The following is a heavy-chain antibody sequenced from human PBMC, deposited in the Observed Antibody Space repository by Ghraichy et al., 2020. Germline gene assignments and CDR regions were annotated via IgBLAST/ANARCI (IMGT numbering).Heavy chain of an antibody. V-gene: IGHV3-23*01. Sequence: GGSLRLSCAASGFTFSSDAMSWVRQAPGKGLEWVSAISGSGGSTYYAASVKGWFTISRDYSKNTLYQQMNSLSAEDTAVYYCATSGVGVITPYYYYMDVWGKGTTVTVSS. CDR3: ATSGVGVITPYYYYMDV. CDR1: GFTFSSDA. J-gene: IGHJ6*03. D-gene: IGHD3-22*01. CDR2: ISGSGGST.